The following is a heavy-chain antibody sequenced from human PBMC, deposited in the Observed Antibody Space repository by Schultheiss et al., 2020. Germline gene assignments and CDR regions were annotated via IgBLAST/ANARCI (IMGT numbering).Heavy chain of an antibody. CDR3: ARVSEAYDTSGYYPHFDY. J-gene: IGHJ4*02. CDR1: GFTFSSYA. Sequence: GGSLRLSCAASGFTFSSYAMHWARLAPGKGLEWVAVISYNGSNKYYADSVKGRFTISRDNSKNTLYLQMNSLRPEDTAVYYCARVSEAYDTSGYYPHFDYWGQGSLVTVSS. CDR2: ISYNGSNK. D-gene: IGHD3-22*01. V-gene: IGHV3-30-3*01.